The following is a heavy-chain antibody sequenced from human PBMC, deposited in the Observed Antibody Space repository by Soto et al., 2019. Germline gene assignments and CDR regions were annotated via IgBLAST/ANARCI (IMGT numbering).Heavy chain of an antibody. CDR3: ARSTLAWGIES. J-gene: IGHJ4*02. V-gene: IGHV4-34*02. Sequence: QVQLQQWGAGLLKPSETLSLTCAVYGGSFSGYYWSWIRQPPGKGLEWIGEIDHSGDTNYNPSFESRETISVDTSQHQLFLNRTSMPAADTSVYYWARSTLAWGIESWAQGTLVTVSS. CDR2: IDHSGDT. CDR1: GGSFSGYY. D-gene: IGHD3-16*01.